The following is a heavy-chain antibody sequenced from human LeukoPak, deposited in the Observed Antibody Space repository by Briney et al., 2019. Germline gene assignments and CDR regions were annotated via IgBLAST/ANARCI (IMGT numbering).Heavy chain of an antibody. D-gene: IGHD4-17*01. V-gene: IGHV3-11*01. J-gene: IGHJ4*02. CDR2: ITSSGSTT. CDR1: GFTFSDHY. Sequence: GGSLRLSCVASGFTFSDHYMSWFRLSPGKGLEWLSYITSSGSTTDYAASVKGRFTIPRDNAKNSMFLQMNSLKPEDTAVYYCARDPDYGDPEWGQGTLVTVSS. CDR3: ARDPDYGDPE.